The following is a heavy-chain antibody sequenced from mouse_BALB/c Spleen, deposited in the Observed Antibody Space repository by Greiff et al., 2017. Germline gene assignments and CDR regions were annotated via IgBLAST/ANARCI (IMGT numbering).Heavy chain of an antibody. CDR3: ARSGNYYFDY. D-gene: IGHD2-1*01. CDR1: GFTFSSFG. V-gene: IGHV5-17*02. Sequence: EVNVVESGGGLVQPGGSRKLSCAASGFTFSSFGMHWVRQAPEKGLEWVAYISSGSSTIYYADTVKGRFTISRDNPKNTLFLQMTSLRSEDTAMYYCARSGNYYFDYWGQGTTLTVSS. CDR2: ISSGSSTI. J-gene: IGHJ2*01.